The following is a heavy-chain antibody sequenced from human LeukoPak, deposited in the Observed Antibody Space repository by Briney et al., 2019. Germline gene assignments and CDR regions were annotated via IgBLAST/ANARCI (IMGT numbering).Heavy chain of an antibody. CDR1: GFTFGNSW. V-gene: IGHV3-74*01. CDR2: INADGSTA. D-gene: IGHD1-14*01. J-gene: IGHJ3*01. CDR3: VVVVEPPDSDGFDV. Sequence: GGSLRLSCAASGFTFGNSWVHWVRQAPGKGLVWVSLINADGSTATYADSVKGRFTISRDNARNTLSLQMNSLIIEDTAVYYCVVVVEPPDSDGFDVWGQGTMITVSS.